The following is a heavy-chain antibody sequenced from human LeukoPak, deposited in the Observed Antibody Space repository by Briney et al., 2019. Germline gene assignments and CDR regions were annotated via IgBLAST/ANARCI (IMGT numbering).Heavy chain of an antibody. CDR3: ARSTAGIIAVAGSDY. D-gene: IGHD6-19*01. V-gene: IGHV3-20*04. J-gene: IGHJ4*02. Sequence: PGGSLRLSCAASGFTFDDYGMSWVRQAPGKGLEWVSGINWNGGSTGYADSVKGRFTISRDNAKNSLYLQMNSLRAEDTVLYYCARSTAGIIAVAGSDYWGQGTLVTVSS. CDR2: INWNGGST. CDR1: GFTFDDYG.